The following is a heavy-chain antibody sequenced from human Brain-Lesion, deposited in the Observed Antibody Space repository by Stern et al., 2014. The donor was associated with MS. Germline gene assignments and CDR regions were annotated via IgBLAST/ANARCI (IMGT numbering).Heavy chain of an antibody. Sequence: VQLVESGGAVVQPGRPLRLSCAASGFTFSSFGMHWVRQAPGKGLEWVAVISYDGSNKYYADSVKGRFTISRDNSKNTLYMQMNSLRAEDTAVYYCAKDRQWLTYFFDYWGQGSLVTVSS. CDR3: AKDRQWLTYFFDY. V-gene: IGHV3-30*18. CDR2: ISYDGSNK. CDR1: GFTFSSFG. J-gene: IGHJ4*02. D-gene: IGHD3-22*01.